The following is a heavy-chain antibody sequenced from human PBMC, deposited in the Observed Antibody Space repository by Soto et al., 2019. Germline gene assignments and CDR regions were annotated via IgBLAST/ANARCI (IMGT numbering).Heavy chain of an antibody. J-gene: IGHJ4*02. D-gene: IGHD5-12*01. V-gene: IGHV4-30-2*01. CDR1: GGSISSGGYS. Sequence: QLQLQESGSGLVTPSQTLSLTCAVSGGSISSGGYSWSWLRQPPGKGLEWIGYSYHSGSTYYNPSRKSRAPISVDRSKNQFSLKLSSVTAADTAVYYCAAGGGLPRYYWGQGTLGTVSS. CDR3: AAGGGLPRYY. CDR2: SYHSGST.